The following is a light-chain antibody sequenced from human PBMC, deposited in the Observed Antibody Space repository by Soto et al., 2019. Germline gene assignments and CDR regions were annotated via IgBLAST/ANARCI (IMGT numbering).Light chain of an antibody. V-gene: IGKV1-5*03. CDR3: QNYNSYSRT. Sequence: DIQMTQSPSTLSASVGDRVTITCRASQSISNWLAWYQQKPGKAPKLLIYKASTLESGVPSRFSGSGSGTEFTITISSLQPDDFATYYCQNYNSYSRTFGPGTKVYV. J-gene: IGKJ3*01. CDR2: KAS. CDR1: QSISNW.